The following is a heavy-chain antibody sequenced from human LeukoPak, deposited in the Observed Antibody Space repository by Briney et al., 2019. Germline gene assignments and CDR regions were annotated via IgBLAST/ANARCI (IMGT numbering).Heavy chain of an antibody. J-gene: IGHJ4*02. V-gene: IGHV4-59*06. CDR1: GGSISSYY. CDR3: ASEGLSGYSFDY. Sequence: SEALSLTCTVSGGSISSYYWSWIRQHPGKGLEWIGYIYYSGSTYYNPSLKSRVTISVDTSKNQFSLKLSSVTAADTAVYYCASEGLSGYSFDYWGQGTLVTVSS. CDR2: IYYSGST. D-gene: IGHD3-3*01.